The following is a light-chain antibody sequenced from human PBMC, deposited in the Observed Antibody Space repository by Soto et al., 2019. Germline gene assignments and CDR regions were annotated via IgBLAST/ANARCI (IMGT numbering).Light chain of an antibody. CDR1: QSVRGN. CDR2: GAS. CDR3: QQYGSSPWT. J-gene: IGKJ1*01. Sequence: EIVMTQYPPTLSASPVERVTLSCRASQSVRGNLAWYQQKPGQSPRLLIYGASSRATGIPVRFSGSGSGTEFTLTISRLEPEDFAVYYCQQYGSSPWTFGQGTKVDIK. V-gene: IGKV3-15*01.